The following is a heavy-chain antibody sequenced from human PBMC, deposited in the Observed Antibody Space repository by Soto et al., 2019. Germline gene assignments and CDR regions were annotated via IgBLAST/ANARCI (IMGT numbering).Heavy chain of an antibody. J-gene: IGHJ6*02. CDR3: AKDSGSTGFWSAYPYYGMDV. D-gene: IGHD3-3*01. Sequence: SGGSLRLSCAASGFTFSSYAMSWVRQAPGKGLEWVSSISGSGGSTYYADSVKGRFTISRDNSKNTLYLQMNSLRAEDTAVYYCAKDSGSTGFWSAYPYYGMDVWGQGTKVTVSS. V-gene: IGHV3-23*01. CDR2: ISGSGGST. CDR1: GFTFSSYA.